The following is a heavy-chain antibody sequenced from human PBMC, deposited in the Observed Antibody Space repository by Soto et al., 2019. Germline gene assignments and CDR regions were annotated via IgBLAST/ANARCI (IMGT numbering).Heavy chain of an antibody. CDR1: GFMFSSAW. J-gene: IGHJ4*02. V-gene: IGHV3-15*01. D-gene: IGHD1-1*01. CDR2: IKSKTDGGAR. CDR3: VEGWNDF. Sequence: EVQLVESGGDLVEPGGSLRLSCVTSGFMFSSAWMSWVRQAPGKGLEWVGRIKSKTDGGARDDAAPVNGRFSNSRDDSKSTLYLQMNSLRAEDTALYYCVEGWNDFWGQGTLVTVSS.